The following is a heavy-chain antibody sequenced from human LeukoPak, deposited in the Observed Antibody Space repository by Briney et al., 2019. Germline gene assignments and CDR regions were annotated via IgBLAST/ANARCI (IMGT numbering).Heavy chain of an antibody. Sequence: PGGSLRLSCAASGFTFISYWMIWVRQAPGKGLEWVGSINQDGSGTYYVDSVKGRFTISRDNAKKSLYLEMNSLRAEDTAVYDCARIPWEGRGNWFDPWGRGNLVTVPS. CDR3: ARIPWEGRGNWFDP. V-gene: IGHV3-7*01. D-gene: IGHD1-26*01. CDR1: GFTFISYW. CDR2: INQDGSGT. J-gene: IGHJ5*02.